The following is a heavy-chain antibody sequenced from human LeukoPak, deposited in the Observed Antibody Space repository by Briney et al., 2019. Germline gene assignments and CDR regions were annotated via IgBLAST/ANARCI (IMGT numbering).Heavy chain of an antibody. CDR2: IYSGGST. Sequence: PGGSLSLSCAASGFTFSRYRMNWVRQAPGKGLEWVSVIYSGGSTYYADPVKGRFTISRDNSKNTLYLQMNSLRAEDTAVYYCASLYSYGYESNFDYWGQGTLVTVSS. CDR1: GFTFSRYR. CDR3: ASLYSYGYESNFDY. D-gene: IGHD5-18*01. J-gene: IGHJ4*02. V-gene: IGHV3-66*01.